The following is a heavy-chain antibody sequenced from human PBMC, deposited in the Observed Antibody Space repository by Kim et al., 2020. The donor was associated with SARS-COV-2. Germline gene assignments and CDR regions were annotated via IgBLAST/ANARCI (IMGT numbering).Heavy chain of an antibody. CDR3: AKDHFGGENWFDP. Sequence: GGSLRLSCAASGFTFSSYAMSWVRQAPGKGLEWVSVIYSGGSSTYYADSVKGRFTISRDNSKNTLYLQMNSLRAEDTALYYCAKDHFGGENWFDPWGQGTLVTVSS. J-gene: IGHJ5*02. D-gene: IGHD3-16*01. V-gene: IGHV3-23*03. CDR1: GFTFSSYA. CDR2: IYSGGSST.